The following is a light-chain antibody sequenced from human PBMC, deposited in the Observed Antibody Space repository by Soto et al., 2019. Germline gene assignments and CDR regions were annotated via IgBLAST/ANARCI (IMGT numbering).Light chain of an antibody. CDR1: QSVSSN. J-gene: IGKJ4*01. CDR2: GAS. CDR3: QQYSNWPPAT. Sequence: EIVMTQSPATLSATRGERATLSCRASQSVSSNLAWYQQKLGQAPRLLIYGASTRATGIPARFTGSGSGTDYTLTISSLQPEDFAIYYCQQYSNWPPATFGGGTNVEIK. V-gene: IGKV3-15*01.